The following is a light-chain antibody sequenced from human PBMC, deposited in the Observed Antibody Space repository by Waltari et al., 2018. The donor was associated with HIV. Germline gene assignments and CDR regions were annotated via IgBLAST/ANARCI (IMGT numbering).Light chain of an antibody. CDR3: QQYGTSPWT. V-gene: IGKV3-20*01. CDR2: GAS. J-gene: IGKJ1*01. CDR1: QSISSSY. Sequence: EIIFTQSPGTLSLSPGERATLSCRASQSISSSYLAWYQQNPGQAPRLLIYGASNRATGIPDRFSGSGSGTDFTLTISRVESEDFAVYFCQQYGTSPWTFGQGTKVEIK.